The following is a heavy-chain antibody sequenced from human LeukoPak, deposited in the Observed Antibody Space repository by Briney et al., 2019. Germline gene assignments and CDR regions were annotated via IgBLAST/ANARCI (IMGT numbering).Heavy chain of an antibody. CDR3: ARDRCSSTSCYSGAVGYYFDY. Sequence: GGSLRLSCAASGFIISSFWMSWVRQAPEKGLEWVANIKYDGSEKYYVDSVKGRFTISRDNSKNTLYLQMNSLRAEDTAVYYCARDRCSSTSCYSGAVGYYFDYWGQGPRSPSPQ. J-gene: IGHJ4*02. D-gene: IGHD2-2*01. CDR1: GFIISSFW. CDR2: IKYDGSEK. V-gene: IGHV3-7*01.